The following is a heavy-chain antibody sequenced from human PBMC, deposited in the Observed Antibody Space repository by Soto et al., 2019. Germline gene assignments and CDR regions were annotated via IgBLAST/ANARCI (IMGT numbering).Heavy chain of an antibody. V-gene: IGHV3-13*04. CDR2: IGTTGDT. Sequence: GGSLRLSCSASVFTFSSYDMHWVRHRTGKGLEWVSAIGTTGDTYYAGSVKGRFTISRENAKNYLYLQMNSLRAGDTAIYFCARAIGPTIFDYWGQGTMVTVYS. D-gene: IGHD3-22*01. CDR1: VFTFSSYD. J-gene: IGHJ4*02. CDR3: ARAIGPTIFDY.